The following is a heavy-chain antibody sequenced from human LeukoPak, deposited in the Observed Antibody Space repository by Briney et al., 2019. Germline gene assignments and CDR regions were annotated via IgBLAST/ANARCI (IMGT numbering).Heavy chain of an antibody. CDR1: GGSISSSNW. V-gene: IGHV4-4*02. J-gene: IGHJ5*02. Sequence: KPSETLSLTCAVSGGSISSSNWWSWVRPPPGKGLEWIGEIYHSGSTNYNPSLKSRVTISVDKSKNQFSLKLSSVTAADTAVYYCAKRSTGSGWYVWFDPWGQGTLVTVSS. D-gene: IGHD6-19*01. CDR2: IYHSGST. CDR3: AKRSTGSGWYVWFDP.